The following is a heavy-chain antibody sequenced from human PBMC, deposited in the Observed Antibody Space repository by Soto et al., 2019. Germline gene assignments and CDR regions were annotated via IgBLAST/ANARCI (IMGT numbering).Heavy chain of an antibody. J-gene: IGHJ6*02. V-gene: IGHV6-1*01. Sequence: SQTLSLTCAISGDSVSSNTASWNWIRQSPSRGLEWLGRTYFRSKWYNDYAVSVKSRIIINPDTSNNQFSLQLNSVTPEDTAVYYCAREVVVVPAGYYYYGMDVWGQGTTVTVSS. D-gene: IGHD2-2*01. CDR1: GDSVSSNTAS. CDR3: AREVVVVPAGYYYYGMDV. CDR2: TYFRSKWYN.